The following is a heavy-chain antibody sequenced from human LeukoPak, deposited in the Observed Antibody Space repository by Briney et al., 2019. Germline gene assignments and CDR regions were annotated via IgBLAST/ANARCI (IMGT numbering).Heavy chain of an antibody. CDR1: GASVSSGSYY. CDR2: IYYSGST. Sequence: SETLSLTCTVSGASVSSGSYYWSWIRQPPGKGLEWIGYIYYSGSTNYNPSLKSRVTISVDTSKNQFSLKLSSVTAEDTAVYYCARGRGYSSGWYTNWFDPWGQGTLVTVSS. CDR3: ARGRGYSSGWYTNWFDP. D-gene: IGHD6-19*01. V-gene: IGHV4-61*01. J-gene: IGHJ5*02.